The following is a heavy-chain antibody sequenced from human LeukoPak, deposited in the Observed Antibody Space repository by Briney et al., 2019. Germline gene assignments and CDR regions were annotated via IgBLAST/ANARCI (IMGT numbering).Heavy chain of an antibody. J-gene: IGHJ5*02. CDR2: IYTSGST. V-gene: IGHV4-61*02. CDR1: GGSISSGSYY. Sequence: SETLSLTCTVSGGSISSGSYYWSWIRQPAGKGLEWIGRIYTSGSTNYNPSLKSRVTISVDTSKNQFSLKLSSVTAADTAVYYCARDLIVVVPAARGRGIDPWGQGTLVTVSS. D-gene: IGHD2-2*01. CDR3: ARDLIVVVPAARGRGIDP.